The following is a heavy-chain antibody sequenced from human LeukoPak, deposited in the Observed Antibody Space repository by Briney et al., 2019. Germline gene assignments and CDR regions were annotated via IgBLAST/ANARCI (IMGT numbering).Heavy chain of an antibody. CDR1: GYTFTSYY. D-gene: IGHD5-18*01. V-gene: IGHV1-46*01. CDR3: ARALPHRRLMDTTMEQHWFDP. Sequence: ASVKVSCKASGYTFTSYYMHWVRQAPGQGLEWMGLINPSGGSTRYAQKFQGRVTMTRDMSTSTVYMELSSLRSEDTAVYYCARALPHRRLMDTTMEQHWFDPWGQGTLVTVSS. J-gene: IGHJ5*02. CDR2: INPSGGST.